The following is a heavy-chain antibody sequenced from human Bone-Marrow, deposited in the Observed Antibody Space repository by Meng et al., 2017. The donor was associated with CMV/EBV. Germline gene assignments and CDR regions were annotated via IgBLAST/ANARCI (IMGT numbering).Heavy chain of an antibody. J-gene: IGHJ4*02. V-gene: IGHV3-30-3*01. CDR3: VRGGAAADWGGFFDY. CDR1: GFTFSNYA. Sequence: GESLKISCAASGFTFSNYAMHWVRQAPGKGLEWVAVISFDGSNKYYADSVKGRFTISRDNSKNTVYMRMNNLRAGDMAVYYCVRGGAAADWGGFFDYWGQGTLVTVSS. CDR2: ISFDGSNK. D-gene: IGHD6-13*01.